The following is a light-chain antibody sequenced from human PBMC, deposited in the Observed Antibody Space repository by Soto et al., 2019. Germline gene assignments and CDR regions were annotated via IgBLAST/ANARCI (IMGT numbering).Light chain of an antibody. CDR2: DVS. V-gene: IGLV2-14*03. CDR3: SSYTSSSTPL. CDR1: SSDVGGYNY. J-gene: IGLJ2*01. Sequence: QSALTQPASVSGSPGQSIAISCTGTSSDVGGYNYVSWYQQHPGEAPKLMIYDVSNRPSGVSNRFSGSKSGNTASLTISGLQAEDEAHYYCSSYTSSSTPLFGGGTQLTVL.